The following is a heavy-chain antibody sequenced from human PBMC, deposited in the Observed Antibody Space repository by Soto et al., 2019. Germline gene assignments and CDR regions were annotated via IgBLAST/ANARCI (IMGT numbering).Heavy chain of an antibody. CDR3: ARRRITMVRVPGDYFDL. D-gene: IGHD3-10*01. J-gene: IGHJ2*01. V-gene: IGHV4-34*01. CDR1: GGSFSGYY. CDR2: INHSGST. Sequence: QVQLQQWGAGLLKPSETLSLTCAVYGGSFSGYYWSWIRQPPGKGLEWIGEINHSGSTNYNPSLKSRVTISVDTSKNQFSLKLSSVTAADTAVYYCARRRITMVRVPGDYFDLWGRGTLVTVSS.